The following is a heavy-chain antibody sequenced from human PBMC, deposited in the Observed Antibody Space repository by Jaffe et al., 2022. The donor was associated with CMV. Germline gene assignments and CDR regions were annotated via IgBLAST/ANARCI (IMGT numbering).Heavy chain of an antibody. D-gene: IGHD2-2*01. CDR1: GGSISSSSYY. V-gene: IGHV4-39*01. CDR2: IYYSGST. CDR3: AQTVVVPAAMAGGFDP. Sequence: QLQLQESGPGLVKPSETLSLTCTVSGGSISSSSYYWGWIRQPPGKGLEWIGSIYYSGSTYYNPSLKSRVTISVDTSKNQFSLKLSSVTAADTAVYYCAQTVVVPAAMAGGFDPWGQGTLVTVSS. J-gene: IGHJ5*02.